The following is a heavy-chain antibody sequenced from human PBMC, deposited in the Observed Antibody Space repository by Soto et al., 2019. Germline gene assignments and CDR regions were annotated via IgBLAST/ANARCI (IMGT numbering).Heavy chain of an antibody. D-gene: IGHD3-3*01. CDR2: IYSGGST. CDR1: GFTVSSNY. V-gene: IGHV3-66*01. J-gene: IGHJ5*02. Sequence: GGSLRLSCAASGFTVSSNYMSWVRQAPGKGLEWVSVIYSGGSTYYADSVKGRSTIPRDNSKNTLYLQMNSLRAEDTAVYYCAVTSGYYTNWFDPWGQGTLVTVSS. CDR3: AVTSGYYTNWFDP.